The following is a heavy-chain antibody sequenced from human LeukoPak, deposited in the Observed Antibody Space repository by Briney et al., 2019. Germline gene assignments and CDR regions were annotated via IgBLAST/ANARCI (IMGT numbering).Heavy chain of an antibody. CDR3: AGHGQTFSSSFDS. J-gene: IGHJ4*02. Sequence: SETLSLTCTVSGGSISNYFWSWIRQPPGKGLEWIGYIYYSGSTNYNPSLKSRVTISVDTSKNQFSLKLSSVTAADTAVYYCAGHGQTFSSSFDSWGQGSLVTVSS. CDR2: IYYSGST. V-gene: IGHV4-59*08. CDR1: GGSISNYF. D-gene: IGHD6-13*01.